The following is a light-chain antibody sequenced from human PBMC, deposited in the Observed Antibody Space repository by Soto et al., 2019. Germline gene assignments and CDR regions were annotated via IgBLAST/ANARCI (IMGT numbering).Light chain of an antibody. CDR1: RSIVKF. V-gene: IGKV1-39*01. CDR2: AAS. Sequence: DIQMTQSPSSLSASVGDRVTITCRASRSIVKFLNWYQQKPGKAPKLLIHAASTLQSGVPSRFSGSGSGTEFTLTISSLQPEDFATYYCQQSFSGFGPGTRVEIK. CDR3: QQSFSG. J-gene: IGKJ3*01.